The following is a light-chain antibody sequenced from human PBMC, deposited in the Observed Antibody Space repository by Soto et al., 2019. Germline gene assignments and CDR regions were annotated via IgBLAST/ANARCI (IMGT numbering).Light chain of an antibody. J-gene: IGKJ1*01. CDR3: QHYNSYSEA. V-gene: IGKV1-5*03. Sequence: DIQMTQSPSTLSGSVGDRVTITCRASQTISSGLAWYQQKPGKAPKLLIYKASTLKSGGPSRFSGSGSGTEFTLTISSLQPDDFATYYCQHYNSYSEAFGQGTKVELK. CDR2: KAS. CDR1: QTISSG.